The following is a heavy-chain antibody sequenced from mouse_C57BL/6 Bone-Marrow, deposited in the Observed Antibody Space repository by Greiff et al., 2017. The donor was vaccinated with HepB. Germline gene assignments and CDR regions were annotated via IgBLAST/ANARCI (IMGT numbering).Heavy chain of an antibody. CDR1: GYTFTSYW. CDR3: ARLSLGSSYWYFDV. Sequence: VQLQQSGAELVMPGASVKLSCKASGYTFTSYWMHWVKQRPGQGLEWIGEIDPSDSYTNYNQKFKGKSTLTVDKSSSTAYMQLSSLTSEDSAVYYCARLSLGSSYWYFDVWGTGTTVTVSS. CDR2: IDPSDSYT. D-gene: IGHD1-1*01. V-gene: IGHV1-69*01. J-gene: IGHJ1*03.